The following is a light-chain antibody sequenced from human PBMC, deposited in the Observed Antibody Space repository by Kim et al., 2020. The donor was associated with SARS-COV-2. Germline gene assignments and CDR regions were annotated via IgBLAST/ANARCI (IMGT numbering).Light chain of an antibody. CDR2: GAS. Sequence: EIVMTQSPATLSVSPGERATLSCRASQSVSNNLAWYQQKPGQAPRLLIYGASTRATGIPARFSGSGSGTEFTLIISSLQSEDFAVYYCQQYNKWPITFAQGTRLEIK. J-gene: IGKJ5*01. CDR3: QQYNKWPIT. V-gene: IGKV3-15*01. CDR1: QSVSNN.